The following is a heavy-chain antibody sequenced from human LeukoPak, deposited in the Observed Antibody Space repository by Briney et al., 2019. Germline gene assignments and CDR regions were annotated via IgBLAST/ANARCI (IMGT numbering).Heavy chain of an antibody. CDR3: AREGSYSGLGSPPLDY. CDR1: GDSFTGYY. CDR2: INHSGST. V-gene: IGHV4-34*01. J-gene: IGHJ4*02. D-gene: IGHD3-10*01. Sequence: ASETLSLTCAVYGDSFTGYYWSWIRQPPGKGLEWIGEINHSGSTNYNPSLKSRVTISVDPSKNQFSLKLTSVTAADTAVYYCAREGSYSGLGSPPLDYWGQGTLVTVSS.